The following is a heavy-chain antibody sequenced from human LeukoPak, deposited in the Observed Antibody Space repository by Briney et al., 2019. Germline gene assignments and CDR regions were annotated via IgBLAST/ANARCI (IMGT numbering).Heavy chain of an antibody. V-gene: IGHV4-39*01. D-gene: IGHD5-24*01. CDR2: VYYSGST. CDR3: ARQIYEDGWPAYYYFDY. J-gene: IGHJ4*02. CDR1: GGSITSISYY. Sequence: SETLSLTCSVSGGSITSISYYWGWIRQPPGKGLEWIGSVYYSGSTYYSPSLRSRVTISVDTSKSHFSLRLSSVTAADTAVYYCARQIYEDGWPAYYYFDYWGQGTLVTVSS.